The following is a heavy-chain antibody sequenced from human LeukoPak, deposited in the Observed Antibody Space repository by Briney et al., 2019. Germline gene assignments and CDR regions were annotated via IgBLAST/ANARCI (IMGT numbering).Heavy chain of an antibody. V-gene: IGHV3-9*03. CDR3: AKASWGDTAMAYFDY. J-gene: IGHJ4*02. Sequence: GGSLRLSCAASGFTFDDYAMHWVRQAPGKGLEWVSGISWNSGSIGYADSVKGRFTISRDNAENSLYLQMNSLRAEDMALYYCAKASWGDTAMAYFDYWGQGTLVTVSS. CDR2: ISWNSGSI. CDR1: GFTFDDYA. D-gene: IGHD5-18*01.